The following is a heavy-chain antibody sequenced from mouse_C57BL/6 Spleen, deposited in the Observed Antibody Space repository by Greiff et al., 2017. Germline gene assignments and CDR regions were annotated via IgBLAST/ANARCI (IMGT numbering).Heavy chain of an antibody. Sequence: EVQLVESGPGLVKPSQSLSLTCSVTGYSITSGYYWNWIRQFPGNKLEWMGYIIYDGSNNYNPSLKNRISITRDTSKNQFFLKLNSVTTEDTATYYCASPYDYDVGFAYWGQGTLVTVSA. CDR1: GYSITSGYY. V-gene: IGHV3-6*01. D-gene: IGHD2-4*01. CDR3: ASPYDYDVGFAY. J-gene: IGHJ3*01. CDR2: IIYDGSN.